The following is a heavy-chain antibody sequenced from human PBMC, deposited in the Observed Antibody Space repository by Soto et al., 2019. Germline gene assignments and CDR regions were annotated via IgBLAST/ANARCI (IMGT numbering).Heavy chain of an antibody. CDR2: ISASGSST. D-gene: IGHD3-22*01. J-gene: IGHJ4*02. V-gene: IGHV3-23*01. CDR3: AKDYYDNSGPDY. CDR1: GFTFSTYV. Sequence: HPGGSLRLSCAASGFTFSTYVMTWVRQAPGKGLEWVSGISASGSSTYYADSVKGRFTISRDNSKNTLYLQMNSLRAEDTALYYCAKDYYDNSGPDYWGQGTLVTVSS.